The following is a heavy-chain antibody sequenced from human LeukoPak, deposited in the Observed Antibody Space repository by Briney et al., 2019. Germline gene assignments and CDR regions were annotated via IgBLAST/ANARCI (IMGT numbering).Heavy chain of an antibody. D-gene: IGHD6-13*01. V-gene: IGHV3-30*04. Sequence: GGSLRLSCAASGFTFSSYVMHWVRQAPGKGLEWVAIISYDGSNEYYADSVKGRFTISRDNSKNTLYLQMNSLRAADTAVYYCARGYLSSTRTDYFDYWGQGTLVTVSS. J-gene: IGHJ4*02. CDR2: ISYDGSNE. CDR1: GFTFSSYV. CDR3: ARGYLSSTRTDYFDY.